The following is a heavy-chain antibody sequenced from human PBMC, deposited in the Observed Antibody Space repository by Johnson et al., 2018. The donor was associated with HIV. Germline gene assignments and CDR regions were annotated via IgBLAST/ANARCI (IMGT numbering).Heavy chain of an antibody. CDR3: AKGDYFDTRAAFDI. Sequence: VQLVESGGGLVQPGGSLRLSCAASGFTFSRYWMSWVRQAPGKGLEWVANIKQDGSEKYYVDSVKGRFTISRDNAKNSLYLQMNSLRAEDTAVYYCAKGDYFDTRAAFDIWGQGTVVIVSS. D-gene: IGHD3-22*01. CDR1: GFTFSRYW. V-gene: IGHV3-7*02. J-gene: IGHJ3*02. CDR2: IKQDGSEK.